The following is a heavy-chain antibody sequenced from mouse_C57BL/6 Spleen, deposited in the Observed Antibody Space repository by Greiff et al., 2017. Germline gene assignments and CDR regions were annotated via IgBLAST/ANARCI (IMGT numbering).Heavy chain of an antibody. Sequence: VQLQQPGAELVRPGSSVKLSCKASGYTFTSYWMHWVKQRPIQGLEWIGNIDPSDSETHYNQKFKDKATLTVDKSSSTAYMQLSSLTSEDSAVYYCARLWRGDYFDYWGQGTTLTVSS. CDR1: GYTFTSYW. CDR3: ARLWRGDYFDY. CDR2: IDPSDSET. J-gene: IGHJ2*01. V-gene: IGHV1-52*01.